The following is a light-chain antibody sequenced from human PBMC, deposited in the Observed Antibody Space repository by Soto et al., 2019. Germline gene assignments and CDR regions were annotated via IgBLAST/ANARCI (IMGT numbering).Light chain of an antibody. CDR3: SSYAGSNYPYV. V-gene: IGLV2-8*01. CDR1: SNDVGYYNY. Sequence: QSVLTQPPSASGSPGQSVTIACTGTSNDVGYYNYVSWYQQPPGKAPKLLIYDVSKRPSGVPDRFSGSKSGSTASLTVSGLQAEDEGDYYCSSYAGSNYPYVFGTGTKLTVL. J-gene: IGLJ1*01. CDR2: DVS.